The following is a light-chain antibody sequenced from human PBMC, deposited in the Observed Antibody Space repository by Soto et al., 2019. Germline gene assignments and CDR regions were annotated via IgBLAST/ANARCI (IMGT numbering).Light chain of an antibody. CDR1: SSDVGGYNY. CDR2: EVN. J-gene: IGLJ1*01. CDR3: NSYAGWIYV. Sequence: QSALTQPPSASGSPGQSVTMSCTGTSSDVGGYNYVSWYQHHPGKAPKLIIFEVNKRPSGVPDRFSGSKFGNTASLTVSGLQAEDEADYYCNSYAGWIYVFGTGTKLTVL. V-gene: IGLV2-8*01.